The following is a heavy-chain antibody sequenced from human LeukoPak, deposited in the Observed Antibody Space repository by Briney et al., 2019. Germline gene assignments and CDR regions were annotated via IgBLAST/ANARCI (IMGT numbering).Heavy chain of an antibody. J-gene: IGHJ4*02. V-gene: IGHV3-20*04. CDR2: INWNGGST. Sequence: GGSLRLSCAASGFTFDDYGMSWVRQAPGKGLEWVSGINWNGGSTGYADSVKGRFTISRDSAKNSLYLQMNSLRVEDSALYYCARAYSYGFRYYFDFWGQGTLVTVSS. CDR1: GFTFDDYG. CDR3: ARAYSYGFRYYFDF. D-gene: IGHD5-18*01.